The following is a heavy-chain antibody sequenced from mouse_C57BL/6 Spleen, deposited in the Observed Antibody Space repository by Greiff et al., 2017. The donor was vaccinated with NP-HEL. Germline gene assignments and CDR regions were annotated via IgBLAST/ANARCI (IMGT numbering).Heavy chain of an antibody. CDR2: IYPGSGNT. V-gene: IGHV1-66*01. Sequence: QVQLKQSGPELVKPGASVKISCKASGYSFTSYYIHWVKQRPGQGLEWIGWIYPGSGNTKYNEKFKGKATLTADTSSSTAYMQLSSLTSEDSAVYYCARGTTVVATDYWGQGTTLTVSS. D-gene: IGHD1-1*01. CDR3: ARGTTVVATDY. CDR1: GYSFTSYY. J-gene: IGHJ2*01.